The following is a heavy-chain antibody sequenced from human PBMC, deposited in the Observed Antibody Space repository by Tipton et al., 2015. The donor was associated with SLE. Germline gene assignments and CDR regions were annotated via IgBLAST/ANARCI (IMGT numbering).Heavy chain of an antibody. D-gene: IGHD7-27*01. J-gene: IGHJ3*02. CDR2: IREDGSEK. Sequence: SLRLSCAVSGFTFSNNWMAWVRQAPGKGLEWVAHIREDGSEKFYVDSVRGRFALSRDNAKNSLSLHMNNLRAEDTAVYYCARDLGGSYWGAFDIWDQGTMVTVSS. CDR1: GFTFSNNW. V-gene: IGHV3-7*01. CDR3: ARDLGGSYWGAFDI.